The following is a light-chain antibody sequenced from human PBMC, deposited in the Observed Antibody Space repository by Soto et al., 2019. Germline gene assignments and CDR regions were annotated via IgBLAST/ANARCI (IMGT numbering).Light chain of an antibody. CDR1: QNIGSW. V-gene: IGKV1-5*01. CDR2: DAS. CDR3: LQYSSHSWT. J-gene: IGKJ1*01. Sequence: DIQMTQSPSTLSASVGGRITITCRARQNIGSWLAWYQQKPGKAPELLIFDASNLKSGVSSRFSGSGSGTEFTLTISRLQPDDVATYYCLQYSSHSWTFGQGTKVDIK.